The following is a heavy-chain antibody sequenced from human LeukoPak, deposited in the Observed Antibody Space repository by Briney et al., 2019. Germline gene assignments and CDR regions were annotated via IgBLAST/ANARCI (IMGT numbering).Heavy chain of an antibody. CDR2: ISWNSGSI. CDR3: AKSMSGGSNWFDP. D-gene: IGHD3-10*02. J-gene: IGHJ5*02. V-gene: IGHV3-9*01. CDR1: GFNFYEYA. Sequence: GRSLRLSCAASGFNFYEYAMHWVRHAPGKGLEGVSGISWNSGSIVYADSVKGRFTISRDNAKNSLYLQMNSLRAEDTALYYCAKSMSGGSNWFDPWGQGTLVTVSS.